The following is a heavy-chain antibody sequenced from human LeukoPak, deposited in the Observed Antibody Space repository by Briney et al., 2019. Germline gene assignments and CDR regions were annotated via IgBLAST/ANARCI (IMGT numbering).Heavy chain of an antibody. V-gene: IGHV3-48*02. D-gene: IGHD3-16*01. CDR1: GFPFSDYS. CDR3: ARDGVSLGPDFDY. J-gene: IGHJ4*02. CDR2: IRSSGGVT. Sequence: GGSLRLSCAVSGFPFSDYSMNWVRQAPGKGLEWVSYIRSSGGVTFYADSVKGRFTISRDNAKTSLYLQMNSLRDEDTAVYYCARDGVSLGPDFDYWGQGTLVTVSS.